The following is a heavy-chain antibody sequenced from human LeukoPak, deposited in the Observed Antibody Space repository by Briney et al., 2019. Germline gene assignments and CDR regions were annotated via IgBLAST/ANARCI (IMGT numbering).Heavy chain of an antibody. Sequence: SETLSLTCAVCGGSFSVYYWSWIRQPPGKGLEWIGEINHSGSTNYNPSLKSRVTISVDTSKNQFSLKLSSVTAADTAVYYCASLYSGPNWFDPWGQGTLVTVSS. V-gene: IGHV4-34*01. J-gene: IGHJ5*02. CDR1: GGSFSVYY. CDR3: ASLYSGPNWFDP. CDR2: INHSGST. D-gene: IGHD5-12*01.